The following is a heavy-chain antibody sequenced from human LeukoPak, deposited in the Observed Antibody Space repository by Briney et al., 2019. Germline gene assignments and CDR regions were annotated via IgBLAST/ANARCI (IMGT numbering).Heavy chain of an antibody. V-gene: IGHV4-61*02. Sequence: SQTLSLTCTVSGGSISSGSYYWSWIRQPAGKGLEWIGRIYTSGSTNYNPSLKSRVTISVDTSKNQFSLKLSSVTAADTAVYYCARHIAAAGMNYYYYYMDVWGKGTTVTVSS. CDR2: IYTSGST. CDR3: ARHIAAAGMNYYYYYMDV. D-gene: IGHD6-13*01. J-gene: IGHJ6*03. CDR1: GGSISSGSYY.